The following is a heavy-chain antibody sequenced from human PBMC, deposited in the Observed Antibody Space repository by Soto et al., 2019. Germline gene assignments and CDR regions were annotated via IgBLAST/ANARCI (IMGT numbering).Heavy chain of an antibody. CDR2: INHSGST. Sequence: QVQLQQWGAGLLKPSETLSLTCAVYGGSFSGYYWSWIRQPPGKGLEWIGEINHSGSTNYNPSLKSRVTISADTSKNQFSLKLSSVTAADTAVYYCARGHQMGVGATRYSGRFDYWGQGTLVTVSS. CDR3: ARGHQMGVGATRYSGRFDY. CDR1: GGSFSGYY. V-gene: IGHV4-34*01. D-gene: IGHD1-26*01. J-gene: IGHJ4*02.